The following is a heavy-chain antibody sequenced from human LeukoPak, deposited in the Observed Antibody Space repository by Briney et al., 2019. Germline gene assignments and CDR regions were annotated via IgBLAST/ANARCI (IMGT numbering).Heavy chain of an antibody. J-gene: IGHJ4*02. Sequence: GGSLRLSCEAAGFAFKTYSMHWVRQAPGKRLEWVAAIWPDGSNEYYANSVKGRFFISRDNSKNTLYLQMNSLRVDDTAVYYCARELAVWGQGTLVTVSS. V-gene: IGHV3-33*01. CDR2: IWPDGSNE. CDR3: ARELAV. CDR1: GFAFKTYS.